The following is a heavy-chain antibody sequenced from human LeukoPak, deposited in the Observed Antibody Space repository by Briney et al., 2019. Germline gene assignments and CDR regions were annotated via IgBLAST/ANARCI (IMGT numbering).Heavy chain of an antibody. CDR2: ISSSGNYI. J-gene: IGHJ1*01. D-gene: IGHD3-16*02. CDR3: ASAQGGVILPDYFHH. Sequence: PGGCLRLSCAAAGFTFSSYNMNWVRQAPGKGLEWHSFISSSGNYIYYADSLKGRFTISRDNAKNSLYLQMNSLRADDTAVYFCASAQGGVILPDYFHHWGQGTLVTVSS. V-gene: IGHV3-21*01. CDR1: GFTFSSYN.